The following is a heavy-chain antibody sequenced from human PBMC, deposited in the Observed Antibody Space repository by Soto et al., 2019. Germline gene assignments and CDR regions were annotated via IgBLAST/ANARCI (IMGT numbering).Heavy chain of an antibody. D-gene: IGHD2-2*01. CDR1: GGTFSSYA. V-gene: IGHV1-69*01. CDR2: IIPIFGTA. J-gene: IGHJ5*02. Sequence: QVQLVQSGAEVKKPGSSVKVSCKASGGTFSSYAISWVRQAPGQGLEWMGGIIPIFGTANYAQKFQGRVTITADESTSTVYMELSSLRSEDTAVYYCARAGCSSTCCLRLADNWFDPWGQGTLVTVSS. CDR3: ARAGCSSTCCLRLADNWFDP.